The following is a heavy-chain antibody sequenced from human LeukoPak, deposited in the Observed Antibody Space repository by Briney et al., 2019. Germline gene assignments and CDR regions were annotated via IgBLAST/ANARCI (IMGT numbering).Heavy chain of an antibody. Sequence: PGGSLRLSCAASGFTFSSYWMHWVRQAPGKGLVWVSRTSTDGSTTNYADSVKGRFTMSRDNAKNTMYLQRNSLRAEDTAVYYCARVGSRRDFDYWGQGTLVTVSS. CDR2: TSTDGSTT. CDR1: GFTFSSYW. J-gene: IGHJ4*02. D-gene: IGHD1-26*01. V-gene: IGHV3-74*01. CDR3: ARVGSRRDFDY.